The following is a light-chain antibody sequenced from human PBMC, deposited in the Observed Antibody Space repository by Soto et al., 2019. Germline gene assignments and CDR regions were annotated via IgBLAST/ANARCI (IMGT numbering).Light chain of an antibody. J-gene: IGKJ4*01. Sequence: EIVLTQSPGTLSLSPGERATLSCRASQTVSSSYLAWYQQKPGQAPRLLIYGASNRATGIPDRFGGSGSGADFTLTISRLEPEDSAVYYCQQYGVSPTFGGGTKVDIK. CDR2: GAS. V-gene: IGKV3-20*01. CDR3: QQYGVSPT. CDR1: QTVSSSY.